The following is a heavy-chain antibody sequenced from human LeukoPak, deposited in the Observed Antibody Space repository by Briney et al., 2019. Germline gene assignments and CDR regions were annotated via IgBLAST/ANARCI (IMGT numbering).Heavy chain of an antibody. Sequence: GGSLRLSCAASGFTFSNAWMSWVRQAPGKGLEWVGRIKSRTDGGTTDYAAPVKGRFTISRDDSKNTLYLQMNSLKTEDTAVYYCTTVVDIVATIDYWGQGTLVTVSS. J-gene: IGHJ4*02. CDR3: TTVVDIVATIDY. CDR1: GFTFSNAW. V-gene: IGHV3-15*01. CDR2: IKSRTDGGTT. D-gene: IGHD5-12*01.